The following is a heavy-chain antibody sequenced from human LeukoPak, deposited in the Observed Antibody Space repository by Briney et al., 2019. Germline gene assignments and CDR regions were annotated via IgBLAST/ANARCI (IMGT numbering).Heavy chain of an antibody. J-gene: IGHJ4*02. CDR2: INPSGGST. Sequence: ASVKVSCKASGYTFTSYYMHWVRQAPGQGLEWMGIINPSGGSTSYAQKFQGRVTMTRDMSASTVYMELSSLRSEDTAVYYCARGGVVTAHFDYWGQGTLVTVSS. D-gene: IGHD2-21*02. V-gene: IGHV1-46*01. CDR1: GYTFTSYY. CDR3: ARGGVVTAHFDY.